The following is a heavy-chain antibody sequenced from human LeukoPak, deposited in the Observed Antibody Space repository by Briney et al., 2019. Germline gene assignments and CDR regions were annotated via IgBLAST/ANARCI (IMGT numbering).Heavy chain of an antibody. Sequence: SGTLSLTCAVSGGSISSSNWWSWVRQPPGKGLEWIGEIYHSGSTNYNPSLKSRVTISVDKSKNQFSLKLSSVTAADTAVYYCARAVSYYYDSSGYSPYFDYWGQGTLVTVSS. V-gene: IGHV4-4*02. J-gene: IGHJ4*02. D-gene: IGHD3-22*01. CDR1: GGSISSSNW. CDR3: ARAVSYYYDSSGYSPYFDY. CDR2: IYHSGST.